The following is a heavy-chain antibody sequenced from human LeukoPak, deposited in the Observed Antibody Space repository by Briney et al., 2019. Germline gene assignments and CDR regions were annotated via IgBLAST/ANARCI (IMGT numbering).Heavy chain of an antibody. CDR3: ASSPLAARPKLDY. CDR1: EFTFSNYA. CDR2: ISSGGGST. D-gene: IGHD6-6*01. Sequence: GGSLRLSCAASEFTFSNYAMNWVRQAPGKRPEWVSGISSGGGSTYYADSVKGRFTISRDNSKNTLYLQMNSLRAEDTAVYYCASSPLAARPKLDYWGQGTLVTVSS. V-gene: IGHV3-23*01. J-gene: IGHJ4*02.